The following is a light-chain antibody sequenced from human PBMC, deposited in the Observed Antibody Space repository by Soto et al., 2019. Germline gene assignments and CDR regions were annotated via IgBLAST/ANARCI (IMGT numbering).Light chain of an antibody. V-gene: IGLV1-44*01. CDR3: ASCEGSRDGWV. J-gene: IGLJ3*02. CDR2: SDD. Sequence: QPVLTQPPSASGTPGQRVTISCSGSSSNVGSNTVSWYQQLPGTAPKVLIYSDDQRPSGVPDRFSGSRSGSSASLAISGLQYGDDADYYCASCEGSRDGWVFGGGTQLTVL. CDR1: SSNVGSNT.